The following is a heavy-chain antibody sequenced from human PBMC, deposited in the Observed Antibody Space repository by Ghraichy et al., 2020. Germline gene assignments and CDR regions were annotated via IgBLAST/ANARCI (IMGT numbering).Heavy chain of an antibody. CDR3: AKGLTMVSRNAYDV. V-gene: IGHV3-23*01. J-gene: IGHJ3*01. CDR2: ISGSGGAT. D-gene: IGHD2-8*01. CDR1: GFAFNNHA. Sequence: GGSLRLSCATHGFAFNNHAITWVRQAAGKGLEWVSVISGSGGATFYADSVKGRFNISRDESKNTVYLQMNSLTAEDTAIYYCAKGLTMVSRNAYDVWGQGTMVTVSS.